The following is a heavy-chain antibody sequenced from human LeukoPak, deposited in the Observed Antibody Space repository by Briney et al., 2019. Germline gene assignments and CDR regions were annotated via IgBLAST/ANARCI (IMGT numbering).Heavy chain of an antibody. Sequence: GGSLRLSCAASGFTFSSYSMNWVRQAPGKGLEWVSYISSSSSTIYYADSVKGRFTISRDNAKNSPYLQMNSLRAEDTAVYYCARGWGIVGATVYYFDYWGQGTLVTVSS. CDR3: ARGWGIVGATVYYFDY. CDR1: GFTFSSYS. J-gene: IGHJ4*02. V-gene: IGHV3-48*04. CDR2: ISSSSSTI. D-gene: IGHD1-26*01.